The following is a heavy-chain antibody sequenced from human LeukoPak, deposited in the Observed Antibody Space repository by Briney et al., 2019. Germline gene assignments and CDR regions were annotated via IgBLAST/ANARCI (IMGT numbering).Heavy chain of an antibody. CDR1: GFTFSSYG. CDR3: AKLVYYYGSGFQLYFDY. V-gene: IGHV3-23*01. CDR2: ISGSGGST. D-gene: IGHD3-10*01. Sequence: GGTLRLSCAASGFTFSSYGMSWVRQAPGKGLEWVSAISGSGGSTYYADSVKGRFTISRDNSKNTLYLQMNSLRAEDTAVYYCAKLVYYYGSGFQLYFDYWGQGTLVTVSS. J-gene: IGHJ4*02.